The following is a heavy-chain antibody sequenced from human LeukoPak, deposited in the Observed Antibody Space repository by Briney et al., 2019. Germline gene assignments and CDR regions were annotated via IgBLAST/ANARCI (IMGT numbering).Heavy chain of an antibody. D-gene: IGHD2-2*01. Sequence: GASVKVSCKASGYTFTSYSISWMRQAPGQGLEWMGGIIPIFGTANYAQKFQGRVTITADESTSTAYMELSSLRSEDTAVYYCAREGYHDAFDIWGQGTMVTVSS. J-gene: IGHJ3*02. CDR1: GYTFTSYS. CDR2: IIPIFGTA. V-gene: IGHV1-69*13. CDR3: AREGYHDAFDI.